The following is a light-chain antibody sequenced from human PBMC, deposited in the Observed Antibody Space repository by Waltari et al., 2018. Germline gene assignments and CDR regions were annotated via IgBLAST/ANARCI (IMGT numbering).Light chain of an antibody. CDR3: MQALQTPFT. CDR2: SGA. CDR1: QSLLYSNGYNY. V-gene: IGKV2-28*01. Sequence: DIVMAQSPLSLPVTPGEPASISCRSSQSLLYSNGYNYLDWYLQKPGQSPQLLIYSGANRAPGVPDRFSGSGSGTDFTLKISRVEAEDVGVYYCMQALQTPFTFGPGTKVDIK. J-gene: IGKJ3*01.